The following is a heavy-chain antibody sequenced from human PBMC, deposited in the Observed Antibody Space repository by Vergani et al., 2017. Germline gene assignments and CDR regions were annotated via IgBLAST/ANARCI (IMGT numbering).Heavy chain of an antibody. CDR3: SKEPLGGYYDSALLEY. CDR1: GFTFSSYA. Sequence: EVQLLESGGGLVQPGGSLRLSCAASGFTFSSYAMSWVRQAPGKGLEWVSAISGSGGSTYYADSVKGRFTISRDNSKNTLYLQMNSLRAEDTAVYYCSKEPLGGYYDSALLEYWGQGTLVTVSS. CDR2: ISGSGGST. D-gene: IGHD3-22*01. J-gene: IGHJ4*02. V-gene: IGHV3-23*01.